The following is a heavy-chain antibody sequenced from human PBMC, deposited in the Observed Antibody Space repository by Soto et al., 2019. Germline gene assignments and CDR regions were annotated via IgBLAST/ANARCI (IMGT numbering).Heavy chain of an antibody. CDR1: GFTFSSHA. V-gene: IGHV3-30*03. J-gene: IGHJ4*02. CDR2: ISSDGGNK. CDR3: ARDHEWSGTYFDY. Sequence: QVQLAESGGGVVQPGTSLRLSCAASGFTFSSHAMHWVRQAPGKGLEWVALISSDGGNKYYIDSVKGRFTISRDNSKNSLSLQMNSLRAEDTAVYYCARDHEWSGTYFDYWGQGTLVTVSS. D-gene: IGHD3-3*01.